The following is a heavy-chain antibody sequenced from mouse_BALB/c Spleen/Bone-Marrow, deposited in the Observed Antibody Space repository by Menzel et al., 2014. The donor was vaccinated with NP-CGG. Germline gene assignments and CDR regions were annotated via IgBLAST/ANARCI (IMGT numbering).Heavy chain of an antibody. CDR3: ARDWDEAYYFDY. V-gene: IGHV1S81*02. Sequence: VQLQHSGAELVKPGASVKLSCKASGYTFTSYWMHWVKQRPGQGLEWIGEINPSNGRTNYNEKFKSKATLTVDKSSSTAYMQLSSLTSEDSAVYYCARDWDEAYYFDYWGQGTTLTVSS. CDR2: INPSNGRT. J-gene: IGHJ2*01. CDR1: GYTFTSYW. D-gene: IGHD4-1*01.